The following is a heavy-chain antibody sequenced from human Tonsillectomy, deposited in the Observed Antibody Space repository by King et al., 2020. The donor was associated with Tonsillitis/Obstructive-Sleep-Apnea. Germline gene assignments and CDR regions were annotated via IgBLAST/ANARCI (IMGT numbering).Heavy chain of an antibody. Sequence: VQLVESGGGLVKPGGSLRLSCAASGFTFSSYSMNWVRQAPGKGLEWVSSISSSSSYIYYADSVKGRFTISRDNAKNSLYLQMNSLRAEDTAVYYCARSPRWFITIFGVADFDYWGQGTLVTVSS. J-gene: IGHJ4*02. CDR2: ISSSSSYI. CDR3: ARSPRWFITIFGVADFDY. V-gene: IGHV3-21*01. CDR1: GFTFSSYS. D-gene: IGHD3-3*01.